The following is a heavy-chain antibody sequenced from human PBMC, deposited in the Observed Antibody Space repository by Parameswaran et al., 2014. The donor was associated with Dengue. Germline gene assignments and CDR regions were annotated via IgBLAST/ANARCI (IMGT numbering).Heavy chain of an antibody. D-gene: IGHD3-10*01. CDR2: INAGNGNT. CDR3: ARDIGELLGVDY. J-gene: IGHJ4*02. V-gene: IGHV1-3*01. Sequence: WVRQAPGQRLEWMGWINAGNGNTKYSQKFQGRVTITRDTSASTAYMELSSLRSEDTAVYYCARDIGELLGVDYWGQGTLVTVSS.